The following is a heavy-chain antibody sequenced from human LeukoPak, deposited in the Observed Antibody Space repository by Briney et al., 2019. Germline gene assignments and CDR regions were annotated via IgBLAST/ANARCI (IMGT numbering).Heavy chain of an antibody. CDR2: IIPILGIA. D-gene: IGHD3-10*01. CDR1: GGTFSSYA. Sequence: GASVKVSCKASGGTFSSYAISWVRQAPGQGLEWMGRIIPILGIANYAQKFQGRVTITADKSTSTAYMELSSLGSEDTAVYYCAGTSTMVRGVTVYYFDYWGQGTLVTVSS. J-gene: IGHJ4*02. V-gene: IGHV1-69*04. CDR3: AGTSTMVRGVTVYYFDY.